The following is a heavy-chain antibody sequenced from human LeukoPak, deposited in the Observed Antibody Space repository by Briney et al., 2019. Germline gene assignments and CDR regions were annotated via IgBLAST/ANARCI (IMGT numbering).Heavy chain of an antibody. Sequence: GGSLRLSCAASGFIFSSSGMQWVRQAPGKGLEWVAFIRYDGHNTYYADSVKGRFTISRDNSKNTLSLQMNSLRAEDTAVYFCAKNRRYNWDEDAFDIWGQGTVVTVSS. CDR3: AKNRRYNWDEDAFDI. CDR2: IRYDGHNT. D-gene: IGHD1-1*01. J-gene: IGHJ3*02. V-gene: IGHV3-30*02. CDR1: GFIFSSSG.